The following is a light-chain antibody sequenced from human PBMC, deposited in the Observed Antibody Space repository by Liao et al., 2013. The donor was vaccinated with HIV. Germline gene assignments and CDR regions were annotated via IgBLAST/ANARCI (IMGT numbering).Light chain of an antibody. J-gene: IGLJ3*02. CDR2: YDQ. CDR1: NIRSRG. V-gene: IGLV3-21*04. CDR3: QVWDSSTDWV. Sequence: YVLTQPPSVSVAPGQTAVMTCGGNNIRSRGVHWYQQRPGQAPVLVMYYDQNRPSGIPERISGSISGNTATLTISGVETGDEADYYCQVWDSSTDWVFGGGTNLAVL.